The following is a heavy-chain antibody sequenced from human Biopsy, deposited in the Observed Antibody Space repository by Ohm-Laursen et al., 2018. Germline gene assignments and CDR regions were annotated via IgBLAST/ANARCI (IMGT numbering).Heavy chain of an antibody. V-gene: IGHV4-59*11. Sequence: PSETLSLTCTVSGGSFTGHYWSWIRQPPGKGLEWIGHISYTGYTSYNASLKSRVTISVDTSRNHFSLRLSSLTAADTAVYYCARDSGILNYGNFKYYHYYGMDVWGQGTKVTVSS. D-gene: IGHD4-11*01. CDR2: ISYTGYT. CDR1: GGSFTGHY. J-gene: IGHJ6*02. CDR3: ARDSGILNYGNFKYYHYYGMDV.